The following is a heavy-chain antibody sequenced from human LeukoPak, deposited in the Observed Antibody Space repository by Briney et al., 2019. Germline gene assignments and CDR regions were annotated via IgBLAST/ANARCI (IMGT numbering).Heavy chain of an antibody. D-gene: IGHD6-19*01. Sequence: PSETLSLTCAVYGGSFSGYYWSRIRQPPGKGLEWIGEINHSGSTNYNPSLKSRVTISVDTSKNQFSLKLSSVTAADTAVYYCASSYSSGWYRPFDYWGQGTLVTVSP. V-gene: IGHV4-34*01. J-gene: IGHJ4*02. CDR1: GGSFSGYY. CDR3: ASSYSSGWYRPFDY. CDR2: INHSGST.